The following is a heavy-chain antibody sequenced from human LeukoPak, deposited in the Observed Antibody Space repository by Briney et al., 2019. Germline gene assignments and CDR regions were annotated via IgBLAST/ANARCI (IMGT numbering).Heavy chain of an antibody. V-gene: IGHV3-30*18. CDR3: AKWDRIMITFGGVIVR. D-gene: IGHD3-16*02. CDR1: GFTFSSFG. CDR2: ISYDGSNI. Sequence: GGSLRLSCAAAGFTFSSFGMHWVRQAPGKGLEWVAVISYDGSNIYYADSVKGRFTISRDSSKNTVYLQMNSLRAEDTAVYYCAKWDRIMITFGGVIVRWGQGTLVTVST. J-gene: IGHJ4*02.